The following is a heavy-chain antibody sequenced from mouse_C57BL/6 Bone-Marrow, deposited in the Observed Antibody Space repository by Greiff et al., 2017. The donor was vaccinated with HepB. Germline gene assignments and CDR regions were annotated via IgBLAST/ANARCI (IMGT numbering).Heavy chain of an antibody. D-gene: IGHD1-1*01. V-gene: IGHV3-6*01. Sequence: VQLKESGPGLVKPSQSLSLSCSVTGYSITSGYYWNWIRQFPGNKQEWMGYLSYDGRNNYNPSFKNRNSITHDTSKNQFFLKLNSVTTEDTATYYYAAYYYGSYWYFDVWGSGTAVTVSS. CDR3: AAYYYGSYWYFDV. J-gene: IGHJ1*01. CDR1: GYSITSGYY. CDR2: LSYDGRN.